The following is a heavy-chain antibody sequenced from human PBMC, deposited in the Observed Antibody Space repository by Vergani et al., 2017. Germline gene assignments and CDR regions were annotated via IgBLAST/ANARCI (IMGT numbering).Heavy chain of an antibody. D-gene: IGHD3-3*01. Sequence: EVQLVESGGGLVQPGGSLRLSCAASGFTFSSYSMNWVRQAPGKGLEWVSAISGSGGSTYYADSVKGRFTISRDNSKTTLYLQMNSLSAEDTAVYYCARGGYDCWSGAHVYYYYMDVWGKGTTVTVSS. V-gene: IGHV3-23*04. J-gene: IGHJ6*03. CDR2: ISGSGGST. CDR3: ARGGYDCWSGAHVYYYYMDV. CDR1: GFTFSSYS.